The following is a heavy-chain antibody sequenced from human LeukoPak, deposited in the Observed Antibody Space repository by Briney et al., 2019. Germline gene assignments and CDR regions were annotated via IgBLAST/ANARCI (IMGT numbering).Heavy chain of an antibody. V-gene: IGHV1-24*01. D-gene: IGHD3-10*01. CDR3: VSGPITMIRGVIIEGFDP. CDR1: GYTLTEIS. CDR2: FDPEEGET. Sequence: ASVKVSCKVSGYTLTEISMHWVRQAPGKGLEWMGGFDPEEGETIYAQKFQGRVTMTEDTSTDTAYMELSSLRSEDTAVFYCVSGPITMIRGVIIEGFDPWGQGTLVTVFS. J-gene: IGHJ5*02.